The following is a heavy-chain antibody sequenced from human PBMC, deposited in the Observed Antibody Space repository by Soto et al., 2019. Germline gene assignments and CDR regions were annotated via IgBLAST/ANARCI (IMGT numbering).Heavy chain of an antibody. V-gene: IGHV4-31*03. CDR2: IYYSGST. Sequence: QVQLQESGPGLVKPSQTLSLTCTVSGGSISSGGYYWSWIRQHPGKGLEWIGYIYYSGSTYYNPSLKSRXXIXVXKSKNQFSLKLSSVTAEDTAVYYCARRVAGHVGRDVWGQGTTVTVSS. CDR3: ARRVAGHVGRDV. D-gene: IGHD6-19*01. J-gene: IGHJ6*02. CDR1: GGSISSGGYY.